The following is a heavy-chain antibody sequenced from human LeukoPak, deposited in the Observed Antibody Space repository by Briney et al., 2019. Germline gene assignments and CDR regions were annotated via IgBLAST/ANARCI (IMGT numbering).Heavy chain of an antibody. V-gene: IGHV1-69*13. Sequence: ASVKVSCKASGGTFSSYAISWVRQAPGQGLEWMGGIIPIFGTANYAQKFQGRVTITADESTSTAYMELSSLRSEDTAVYHCARGGVVRGSIEGNAFDIWGQGTMVTVSS. CDR3: ARGGVVRGSIEGNAFDI. CDR2: IIPIFGTA. J-gene: IGHJ3*02. CDR1: GGTFSSYA. D-gene: IGHD3-10*01.